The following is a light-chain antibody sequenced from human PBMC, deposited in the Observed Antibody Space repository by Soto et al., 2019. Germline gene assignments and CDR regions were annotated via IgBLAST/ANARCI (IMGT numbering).Light chain of an antibody. Sequence: QSALTQPPSASGSPGQSVTISCTGTSSDVGDNNFVSWYQQQPGKAPKVIIYEVSNRPSGVSNRFSGSKSGNTASLTISGLQADDEADYYCNSYAGDIIRFVFGTGTKVTVL. CDR1: SSDVGDNNF. J-gene: IGLJ1*01. CDR3: NSYAGDIIRFV. CDR2: EVS. V-gene: IGLV2-8*01.